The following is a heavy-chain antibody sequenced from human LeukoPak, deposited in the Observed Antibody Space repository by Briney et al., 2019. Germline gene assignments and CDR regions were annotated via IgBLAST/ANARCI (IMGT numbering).Heavy chain of an antibody. D-gene: IGHD2-15*01. CDR2: ISGSGGST. CDR3: AKLNSGGSCYSCAFDY. CDR1: GFTFSSYA. J-gene: IGHJ4*02. Sequence: SGGSLRLSCAASGFTFSSYAMSWVRQAPGKGLEWVSAISGSGGSTYYADSVKGRFPISRDNSKNTLYLQMNSLRAEDTAVYYCAKLNSGGSCYSCAFDYWGQGTLVTVSS. V-gene: IGHV3-23*01.